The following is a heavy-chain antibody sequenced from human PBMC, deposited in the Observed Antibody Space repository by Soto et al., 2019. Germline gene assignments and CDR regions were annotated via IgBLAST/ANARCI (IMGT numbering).Heavy chain of an antibody. V-gene: IGHV1-69*13. CDR2: TIPIFGTA. J-gene: IGHJ3*02. D-gene: IGHD1-26*01. Sequence: GAAVKVSCKASGGTFSSYAISWVRQAPGQGLEWMGGTIPIFGTANYAQKFQGRVTITADESTSTAYMQLSSLRSEDTAMYYCARVVGATTAVAFDIWGQGTMVTVSS. CDR3: ARVVGATTAVAFDI. CDR1: GGTFSSYA.